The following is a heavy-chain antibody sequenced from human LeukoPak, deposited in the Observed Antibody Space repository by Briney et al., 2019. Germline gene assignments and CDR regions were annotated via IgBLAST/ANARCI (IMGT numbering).Heavy chain of an antibody. CDR3: AREGRGYSYAFGY. J-gene: IGHJ4*02. Sequence: PGGSLRLSRAASGFTFSNYWMHWVRQAPGKGLVWVSRINSDGSSTTYADSVKGRFTISRDNAKNTLYLQMNRLRAEDTAVYYCAREGRGYSYAFGYWGQGTLVTVSS. CDR2: INSDGSST. CDR1: GFTFSNYW. D-gene: IGHD5-18*01. V-gene: IGHV3-74*01.